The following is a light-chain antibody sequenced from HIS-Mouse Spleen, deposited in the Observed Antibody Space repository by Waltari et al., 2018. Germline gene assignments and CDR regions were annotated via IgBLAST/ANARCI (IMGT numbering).Light chain of an antibody. CDR3: SSYAGSNNFVV. V-gene: IGLV2-8*01. J-gene: IGLJ2*01. CDR1: SRDVGGDNY. Sequence: QSALTQPPSASGSPGQSVTISCPGTSRDVGGDNYVSWYQQHPGKAPKLMIYEVSKRPSGVPDRFSGSKSGNTASLTVSGLQAEDEADYYCSSYAGSNNFVVFGGGTKLTVL. CDR2: EVS.